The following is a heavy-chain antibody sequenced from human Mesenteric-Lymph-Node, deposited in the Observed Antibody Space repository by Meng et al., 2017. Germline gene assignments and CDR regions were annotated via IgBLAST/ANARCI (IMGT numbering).Heavy chain of an antibody. V-gene: IGHV4-59*01. CDR3: ARAAAGTLHWFDP. Sequence: GSLRLSCTVSGGSISSYYWSWIRQPPGKGLEWIGYIYYSGSTNYNPSLKSRVTISVDTSKNQFSLKLSSVTAADTAVYYCARAAAGTLHWFDPWGQGTLVTVSS. J-gene: IGHJ5*02. CDR2: IYYSGST. D-gene: IGHD6-13*01. CDR1: GGSISSYY.